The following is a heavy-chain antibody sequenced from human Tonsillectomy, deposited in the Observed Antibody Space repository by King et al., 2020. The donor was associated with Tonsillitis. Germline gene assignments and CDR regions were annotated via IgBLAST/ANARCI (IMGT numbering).Heavy chain of an antibody. Sequence: VQLVESGGGLVKPGGSLRLSCAASGFTFSSYSMNWVRQAPGKGLEWFSSISSSSSYIYYADSVKGRFTISRDNAKNSLYLQMNSLRAEDTAVYYCAREGGRGYSFGAFDIWGQGTMVTVSS. D-gene: IGHD5-18*01. J-gene: IGHJ3*02. CDR1: GFTFSSYS. V-gene: IGHV3-21*01. CDR2: ISSSSSYI. CDR3: AREGGRGYSFGAFDI.